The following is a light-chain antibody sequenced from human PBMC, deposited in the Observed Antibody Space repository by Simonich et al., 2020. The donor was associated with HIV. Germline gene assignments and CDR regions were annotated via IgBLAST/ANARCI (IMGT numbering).Light chain of an antibody. V-gene: IGKV4-1*01. CDR2: WAS. Sequence: DIVMTQSPDSLAVSLGERATINCKSSQSVLYSSNNKNYLAWYQQKPGQPPKLLIYWASTRESGVPDRFSGSGSGTDFTLTISGLQAEDVAVYYCQQYYITPHTFGQGTKVEIK. CDR1: QSVLYSSNNKNY. J-gene: IGKJ1*01. CDR3: QQYYITPHT.